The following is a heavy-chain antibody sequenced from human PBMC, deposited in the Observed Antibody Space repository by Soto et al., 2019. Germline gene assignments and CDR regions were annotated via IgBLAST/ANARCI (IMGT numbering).Heavy chain of an antibody. Sequence: QVQLQESGPGLVKPSETLSLTCTVSGGSISSYYWSWIRQPPGKGLEWIGYIYYSGSTNYNPSLKGRVTISVDTSKNQFSLKLSSVTAADTAVYYCARHSRHYYDILTGYRPLDYWGQGTLVTVSS. V-gene: IGHV4-59*08. D-gene: IGHD3-9*01. CDR2: IYYSGST. CDR3: ARHSRHYYDILTGYRPLDY. CDR1: GGSISSYY. J-gene: IGHJ4*02.